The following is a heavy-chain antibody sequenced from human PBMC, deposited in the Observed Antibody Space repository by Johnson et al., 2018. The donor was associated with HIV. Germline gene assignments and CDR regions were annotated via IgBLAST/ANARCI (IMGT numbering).Heavy chain of an antibody. Sequence: VQLVESGGGVVQPGRSLRLSCAASEFTFSTYGMHWVRQAPGKGLEWVAVISYDGSNKDYADSVKGRFTISRDNSKNTLYLQMNSLRAEDTAVYYCAREGIVGATGDAFDIWGQGTMVTVSS. J-gene: IGHJ3*02. D-gene: IGHD1-26*01. CDR1: EFTFSTYG. V-gene: IGHV3-30*03. CDR2: ISYDGSNK. CDR3: AREGIVGATGDAFDI.